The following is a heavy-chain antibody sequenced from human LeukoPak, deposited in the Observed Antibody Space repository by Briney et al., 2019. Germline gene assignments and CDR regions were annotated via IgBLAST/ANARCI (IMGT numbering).Heavy chain of an antibody. D-gene: IGHD3-22*01. CDR3: ATGRLGEYYEDSSGYFAY. CDR1: GYALTELS. V-gene: IGHV1-24*01. J-gene: IGHJ4*02. CDR2: FDPEDGET. Sequence: AWVKVFCKVSGYALTELSMHWVRQARGKELAWLGRFDPEDGETIYAQRFQGRVPMTEDTSTNTAYMELSSLRSADSAVYYCATGRLGEYYEDSSGYFAYWGQGTLVTVSS.